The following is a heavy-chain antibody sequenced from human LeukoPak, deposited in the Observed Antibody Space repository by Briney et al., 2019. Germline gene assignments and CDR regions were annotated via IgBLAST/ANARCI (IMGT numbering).Heavy chain of an antibody. CDR1: GFTFSRSA. CDR2: LSGTRDSRGA. J-gene: IGHJ6*03. CDR3: AKTRSSSSHYFYFMDV. V-gene: IGHV3-23*01. Sequence: GGSLRLSCAASGFTFSRSAMTWVRQAPGKGLEWVASLSGTRDSRGAIYADSVKGRFTISRDDSKSTLFLRMNGLTAEDTAIYYCAKTRSSSSHYFYFMDVWAKGVTVTVSS. D-gene: IGHD6-6*01.